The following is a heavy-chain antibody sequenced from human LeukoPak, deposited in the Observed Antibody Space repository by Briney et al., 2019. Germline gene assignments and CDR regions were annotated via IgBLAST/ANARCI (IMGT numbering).Heavy chain of an antibody. V-gene: IGHV3-9*01. J-gene: IGHJ4*02. D-gene: IGHD3-3*01. CDR2: ISWNSGSI. CDR3: AEDGSYDFWSGYYLN. Sequence: GGSLRLSCAASGFTFDDYAMHWVRQAPGKGLEWVSGISWNSGSIGYADSVKGRFTISRDNAKNSLYLQMNSLRAEDTALYYCAEDGSYDFWSGYYLNWGQGTLVTVSS. CDR1: GFTFDDYA.